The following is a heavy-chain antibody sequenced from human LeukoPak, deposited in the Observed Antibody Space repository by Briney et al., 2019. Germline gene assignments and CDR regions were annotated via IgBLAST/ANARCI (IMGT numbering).Heavy chain of an antibody. J-gene: IGHJ6*03. D-gene: IGHD2-15*01. CDR2: ISSSSSYI. V-gene: IGHV3-21*01. CDR3: ARTPGDYPVSWWGYYYMDV. CDR1: GFTFSSYS. Sequence: GGSLRLSCAASGFTFSSYSMNWVREAPGKGLEWVSSISSSSSYIYYADSVKGRFTISRDNAKNSLYLQMNSLRAEDTAVYYCARTPGDYPVSWWGYYYMDVWGKGTTVTISS.